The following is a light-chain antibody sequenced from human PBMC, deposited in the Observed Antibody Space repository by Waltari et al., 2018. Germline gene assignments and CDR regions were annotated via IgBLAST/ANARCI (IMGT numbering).Light chain of an antibody. Sequence: DIQMTKSPSSRSASVGARVTITCRASQTISNYLNWYQQKPGKAPKLLIYSASTLQSGVPSRFSGSRYATDFTLTISSLQPEDFATYYCQQSYSTQTFGQGTKVEVK. CDR2: SAS. J-gene: IGKJ1*01. CDR3: QQSYSTQT. CDR1: QTISNY. V-gene: IGKV1-39*01.